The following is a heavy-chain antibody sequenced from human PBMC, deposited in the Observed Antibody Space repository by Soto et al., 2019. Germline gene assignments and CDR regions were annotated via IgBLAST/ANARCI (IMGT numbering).Heavy chain of an antibody. D-gene: IGHD4-17*01. CDR1: GGSISSSSYY. CDR3: ARLRVLRGYGDFDY. V-gene: IGHV4-39*01. CDR2: IYYSGST. J-gene: IGHJ4*02. Sequence: ASETLSLTCTVSGGSISSSSYYWGWIRQPPGKGLEWIGSIYYSGSTYYNPSLKSRVTISVDTSRNQFSLKLSSVTAADTAVYYCARLRVLRGYGDFDYWGQGTQVTVSS.